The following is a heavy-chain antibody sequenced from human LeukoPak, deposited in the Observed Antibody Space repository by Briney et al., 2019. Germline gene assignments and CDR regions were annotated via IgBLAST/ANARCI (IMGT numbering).Heavy chain of an antibody. CDR2: ISVGGDGT. V-gene: IGHV3-23*01. Sequence: PGGSLRLSCAASGFTFSDYAMSWVRQAPGEGLEWVSGISVGGDGTYYADSVMGRFSISRDNSKNILYLQMNSLRAEDTAVYYCAKPDSSVWYGRGFDHWGLGTRVTVSS. J-gene: IGHJ4*02. CDR3: AKPDSSVWYGRGFDH. CDR1: GFTFSDYA. D-gene: IGHD6-13*01.